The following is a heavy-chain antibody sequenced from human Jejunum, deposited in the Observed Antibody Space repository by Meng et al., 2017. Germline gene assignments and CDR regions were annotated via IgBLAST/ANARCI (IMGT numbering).Heavy chain of an antibody. V-gene: IGHV2-5*02. CDR1: GFSLSTSGVG. CDR3: AHRLAYSSNYNVGWFDP. D-gene: IGHD6-13*01. J-gene: IGHJ5*02. CDR2: IYWDDDK. Sequence: QITLKGSGPTLVKPTPTLTLTCTFSGFSLSTSGVGVGWIRQPPGKALECLALIYWDDDKRYNPSLKNRLTITKVTSKNQVVLTMTNMDLVDTATYYCAHRLAYSSNYNVGWFDPWGQGTLVTVSS.